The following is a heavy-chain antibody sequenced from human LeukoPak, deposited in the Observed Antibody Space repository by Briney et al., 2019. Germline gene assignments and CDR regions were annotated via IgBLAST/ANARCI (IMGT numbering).Heavy chain of an antibody. J-gene: IGHJ3*02. CDR2: VNPRGST. CDR1: GTSFSTYY. V-gene: IGHV4-34*01. CDR3: ARGHRAAAGLLGDAFDI. Sequence: SETLSLTCAVYGTSFSTYYWNWIRQSPGKGLEWIGEVNPRGSTNYNPSLKTRVTISLDTSKNQFSLKLSSVTAADTAVYYCARGHRAAAGLLGDAFDIWGQGTMVTVSS. D-gene: IGHD6-13*01.